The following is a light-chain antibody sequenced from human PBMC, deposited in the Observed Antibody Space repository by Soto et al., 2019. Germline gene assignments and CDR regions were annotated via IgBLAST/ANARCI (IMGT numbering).Light chain of an antibody. Sequence: QSVLTQTPSVSGTPGQRVTFSCSGSTSNIGSNYVYWYQQLPGAAPRLLIYRNTQRPSGVPDRFSGSKSGTSASLAISGLRSEDEADYYCAAWDDSLSGAVFGGGTQLT. CDR1: TSNIGSNY. J-gene: IGLJ7*01. CDR3: AAWDDSLSGAV. CDR2: RNT. V-gene: IGLV1-47*01.